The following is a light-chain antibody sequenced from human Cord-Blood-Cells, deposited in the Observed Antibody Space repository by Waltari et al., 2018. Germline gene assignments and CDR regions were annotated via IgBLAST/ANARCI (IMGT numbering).Light chain of an antibody. Sequence: SYELTQPPSVSVSPGQTARITCSGDALPKQYAYWYQQKPGQAPVLVIYKDSERPSGIPERFSGSSSETTVTLTISGVQAEDEADYYCQSADSSGTNWVFGGGTKLTVL. CDR1: ALPKQY. V-gene: IGLV3-25*03. CDR2: KDS. CDR3: QSADSSGTNWV. J-gene: IGLJ3*02.